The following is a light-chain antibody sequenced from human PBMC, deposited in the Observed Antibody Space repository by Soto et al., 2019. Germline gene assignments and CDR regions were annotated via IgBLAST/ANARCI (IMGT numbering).Light chain of an antibody. CDR3: QQYNNWPRT. CDR2: DTS. CDR1: ESVDSH. J-gene: IGKJ1*01. V-gene: IGKV3-15*01. Sequence: ERVMTQSPATLSVSPGERVTLSCRASESVDSHLAWYQQKAGQAPRLLIYDTSIRATGIPARFSGSGSGTEFTLTISSLQSEDFAVYYCQQYNNWPRTFGQGTKVEIK.